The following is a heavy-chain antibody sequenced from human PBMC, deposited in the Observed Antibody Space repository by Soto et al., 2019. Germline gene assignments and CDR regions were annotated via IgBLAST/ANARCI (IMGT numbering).Heavy chain of an antibody. CDR1: GVSMSYYY. CDR2: IYHSGST. D-gene: IGHD3-22*01. J-gene: IGHJ3*02. V-gene: IGHV4-59*01. CDR3: ARDRGVSSGPTLDYAFDI. Sequence: TLSLTSRGTGVSMSYYYWSWIRQPPGKGLEWIGYIYHSGSTDYNPSLKSRVTISVDTSKNQFSLELSSVTAADTAMYYCARDRGVSSGPTLDYAFDICGQGTMV.